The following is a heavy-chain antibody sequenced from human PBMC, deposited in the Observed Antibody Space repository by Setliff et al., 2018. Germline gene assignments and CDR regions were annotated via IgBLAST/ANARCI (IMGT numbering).Heavy chain of an antibody. CDR1: GGTFSSYV. J-gene: IGHJ6*03. V-gene: IGHV1-69*13. CDR3: ARSAITGTTKKYYYYMDV. CDR2: IIPMFGT. D-gene: IGHD1-7*01. Sequence: GASVKVSCKASGGTFSSYVISWVREAPGQGLEWMGGIIPMFGTNYAQKFQGRVTITADESTSTAYMELSSLRSEDTAVYHCARSAITGTTKKYYYYMDVWGQGTTVTVSS.